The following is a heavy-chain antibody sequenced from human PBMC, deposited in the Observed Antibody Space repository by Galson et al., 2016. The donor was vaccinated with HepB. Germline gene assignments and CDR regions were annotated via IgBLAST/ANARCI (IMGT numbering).Heavy chain of an antibody. CDR2: ISVSGGTK. CDR1: GFAFSSYW. CDR3: AKDRSGSSSGRDAWGAFDV. Sequence: SLRLSCAASGFAFSSYWMHWVRQAPGKGLVWVSTISVSGGTKLYADSVKDRFTISRDNSKNTVYLQMSSLRADDTAVYYCAKDRSGSSSGRDAWGAFDVWDQGTMVTVSS. J-gene: IGHJ3*01. D-gene: IGHD1-26*01. V-gene: IGHV3-23*01.